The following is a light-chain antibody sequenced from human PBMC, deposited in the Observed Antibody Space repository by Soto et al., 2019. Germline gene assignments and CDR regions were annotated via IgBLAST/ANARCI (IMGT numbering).Light chain of an antibody. CDR3: QSYDSSLSGWL. J-gene: IGLJ3*02. Sequence: QSVLTQPPSVSGAPGQRVTISCTGSSSNIGAGYGVHWYQQLPGTAPQLLIYANTNRPSGVPDRFSGSKSGTSASLAITGLQAEDEADYYCQSYDSSLSGWLFGGGTQLTVL. CDR1: SSNIGAGYG. CDR2: ANT. V-gene: IGLV1-40*01.